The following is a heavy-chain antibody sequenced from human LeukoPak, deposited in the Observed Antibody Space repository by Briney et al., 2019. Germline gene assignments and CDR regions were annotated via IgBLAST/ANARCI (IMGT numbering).Heavy chain of an antibody. D-gene: IGHD3-9*01. V-gene: IGHV4-39*01. CDR3: ARPGGMYCDILTAHGAFDI. CDR2: IYYSGST. Sequence: PSETLSLTCTVSGGSISSSSYYWGWIRQPPGKGLEWIGSIYYSGSTYYNPSLKSRVTISVDTSKNQFSLKLSSVTAADTAVYYCARPGGMYCDILTAHGAFDIWGQGTMVTVSS. CDR1: GGSISSSSYY. J-gene: IGHJ3*02.